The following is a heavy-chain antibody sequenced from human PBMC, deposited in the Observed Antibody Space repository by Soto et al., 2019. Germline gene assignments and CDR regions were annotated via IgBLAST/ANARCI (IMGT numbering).Heavy chain of an antibody. CDR3: AKDVYDSGNYRFDY. Sequence: EVQLLESGGGLVQPGGSLRLSCAASGFTFSTYAMSWVRQAPGKGLEWVSGISGSGDSTQYADSVKGRFTISRDNSKNTLYLQMNSLRAEDTAVYYCAKDVYDSGNYRFDYWGQGTLVTVSS. CDR2: ISGSGDST. D-gene: IGHD3-10*01. J-gene: IGHJ4*02. V-gene: IGHV3-23*01. CDR1: GFTFSTYA.